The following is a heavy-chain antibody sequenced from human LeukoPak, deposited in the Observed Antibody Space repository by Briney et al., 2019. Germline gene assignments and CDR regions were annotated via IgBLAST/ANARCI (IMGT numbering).Heavy chain of an antibody. D-gene: IGHD1-7*01. J-gene: IGHJ4*02. CDR1: GGSMSSYY. Sequence: SETLSLTCTVSGGSMSSYYWSWIRQPPGKGLEWIGYIYYSESTNYNPSLKSRVTISVDMSKNQFSLKLSSVTAADTAVYYCGRGGTRVDYWGQGTLVTVSS. CDR3: GRGGTRVDY. CDR2: IYYSEST. V-gene: IGHV4-59*01.